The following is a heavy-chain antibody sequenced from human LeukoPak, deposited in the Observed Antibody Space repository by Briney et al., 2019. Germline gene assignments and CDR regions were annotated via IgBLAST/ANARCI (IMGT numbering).Heavy chain of an antibody. J-gene: IGHJ4*02. Sequence: PGGSLRLSCAASGFTFSSYAMSWVRQAPGKGLEWVSAISGSGGSTYYADSVKGRFTISRDNSKNSVYLQMDSLRAEDTAVHYCARAGNLDCWGQGTLVTVSS. V-gene: IGHV3-23*01. CDR3: ARAGNLDC. CDR2: ISGSGGST. CDR1: GFTFSSYA.